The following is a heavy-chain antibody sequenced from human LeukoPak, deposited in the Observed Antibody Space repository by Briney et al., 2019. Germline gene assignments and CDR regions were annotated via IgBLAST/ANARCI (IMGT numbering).Heavy chain of an antibody. V-gene: IGHV3-30*18. J-gene: IGHJ6*02. D-gene: IGHD5-24*01. CDR2: ISYDGSNK. Sequence: GGSLRLSCAASGFTFSSYGMHWVRQAPGKGLEWVAVISYDGSNKYYADSVKGRFTTSRDNSKNTLYLQMNSLRAEDTAVYYCAKDVMATALYYYYGMDVWGQGTTVTVSS. CDR3: AKDVMATALYYYYGMDV. CDR1: GFTFSSYG.